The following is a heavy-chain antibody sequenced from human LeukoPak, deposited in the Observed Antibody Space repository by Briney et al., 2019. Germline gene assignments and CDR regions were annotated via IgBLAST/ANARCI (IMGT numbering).Heavy chain of an antibody. J-gene: IGHJ4*02. Sequence: GGSLRLSGAASGFTFSSYAMYWVRKAPGKGLEWVSAITGGGDTTYYADYVKGRFTISRDNSKNTLSLQMNSLRVEDTAVYYCARSVGGFFDYWGQGTLVTVSS. CDR1: GFTFSSYA. CDR3: ARSVGGFFDY. V-gene: IGHV3-23*01. CDR2: ITGGGDTT.